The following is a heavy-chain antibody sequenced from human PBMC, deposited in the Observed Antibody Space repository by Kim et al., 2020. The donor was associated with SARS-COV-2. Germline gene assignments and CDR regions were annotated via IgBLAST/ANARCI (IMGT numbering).Heavy chain of an antibody. Sequence: GGSLRLSCAASGFTFSSYAMSWVRQAPGKGLEWVSAISGSGGSTYYADSVKGRFTISRDNSKNTLYLQMNSLRAEDTAVYYCAKETERDCSSTSCYLHYYYGMDVWGQGTTVTVSS. CDR1: GFTFSSYA. V-gene: IGHV3-23*01. J-gene: IGHJ6*02. CDR3: AKETERDCSSTSCYLHYYYGMDV. D-gene: IGHD2-2*01. CDR2: ISGSGGST.